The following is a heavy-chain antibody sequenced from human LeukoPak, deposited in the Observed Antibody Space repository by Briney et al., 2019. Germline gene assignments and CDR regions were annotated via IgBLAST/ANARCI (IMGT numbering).Heavy chain of an antibody. CDR2: INHSGST. Sequence: SQTLSLICTVSGDSIRSGDYYWNWIRQPPGKGLEWIGEINHSGSTNYNPSLKSRVTISVDTSKNQFSLKLSSVTAADTAVYYCARGRHPITMIVVVITRGYYFDYWGQGTLVTVSS. CDR3: ARGRHPITMIVVVITRGYYFDY. CDR1: GDSIRSGDYY. J-gene: IGHJ4*02. D-gene: IGHD3-22*01. V-gene: IGHV4-30-4*01.